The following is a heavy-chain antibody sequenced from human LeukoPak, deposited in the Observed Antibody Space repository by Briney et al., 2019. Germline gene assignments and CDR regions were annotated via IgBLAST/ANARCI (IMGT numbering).Heavy chain of an antibody. D-gene: IGHD6-19*01. Sequence: GGSPRLSCAASGFTFSTYWMHWVRQAPGKGLVWVSLINSGGDDTRYADSVKGRFTISRDNAKNTLYLQMNSLRAEDTAVYYCARRIGYSSGHSAVYYFDYWGQGTLVTVSS. CDR3: ARRIGYSSGHSAVYYFDY. V-gene: IGHV3-74*01. CDR2: INSGGDDT. J-gene: IGHJ4*02. CDR1: GFTFSTYW.